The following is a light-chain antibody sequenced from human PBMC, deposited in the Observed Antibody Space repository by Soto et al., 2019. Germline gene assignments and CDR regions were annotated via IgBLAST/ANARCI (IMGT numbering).Light chain of an antibody. J-gene: IGLJ2*01. CDR1: SSNIGAVYD. Sequence: QSVLTQPPSVSGAPGQRVTISCTGSSSNIGAVYDVHWFQQLPGTAPKLLIFGNNNRPSGVPDRFSGSKSGTSASLAITGLQAEDEAEYYCQSYDSSLSGFVVFGGGTQLTVL. V-gene: IGLV1-40*01. CDR3: QSYDSSLSGFVV. CDR2: GNN.